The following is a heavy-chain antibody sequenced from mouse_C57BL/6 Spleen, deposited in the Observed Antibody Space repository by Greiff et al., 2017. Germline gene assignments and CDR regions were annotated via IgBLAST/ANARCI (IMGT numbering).Heavy chain of an antibody. CDR3: ARSLYYGSSPHWYFDV. J-gene: IGHJ1*03. V-gene: IGHV1-19*01. Sequence: EVQLQQSGPVLVKPGASVKMSCKASGYTFTDYYMNWVKQSHGKSLEWIGVINPYNGGTSYNQKFKGKATLTVDKSSSTAYMELNSLTSEDSAVYYCARSLYYGSSPHWYFDVWGTGTTVTVSS. D-gene: IGHD1-1*01. CDR2: INPYNGGT. CDR1: GYTFTDYY.